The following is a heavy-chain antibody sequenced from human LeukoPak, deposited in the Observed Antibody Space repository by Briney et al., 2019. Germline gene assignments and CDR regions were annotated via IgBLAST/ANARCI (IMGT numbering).Heavy chain of an antibody. CDR3: AKEVKDTVYYHLDN. CDR2: ISGSGGST. CDR1: GFTFRNYT. D-gene: IGHD3-10*01. J-gene: IGHJ4*02. V-gene: IGHV3-23*01. Sequence: GGSLRLSCAASGFTFRNYTMTWVRQAPGKGLEWVSAISGSGGSTYYADSVKGRFTISRDNSKNTLYLQMNRLRDEDTALFYCAKEVKDTVYYHLDNWGQGPLVTVSS.